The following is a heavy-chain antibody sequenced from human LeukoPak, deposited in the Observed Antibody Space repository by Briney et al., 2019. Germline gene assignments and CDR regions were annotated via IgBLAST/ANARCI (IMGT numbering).Heavy chain of an antibody. V-gene: IGHV4-39*07. CDR2: IHYSGSA. CDR3: ARGAGILTPLDY. D-gene: IGHD3-9*01. J-gene: IGHJ4*02. Sequence: SETLSLTCTVSGGSISSSDYYWGWIRQPPGKGLEWIGSIHYSGSAYHSPSLKSRVTISVDTSKNQFSLKLSSVTAADTAVYYCARGAGILTPLDYWGQGTLVTVSS. CDR1: GGSISSSDYY.